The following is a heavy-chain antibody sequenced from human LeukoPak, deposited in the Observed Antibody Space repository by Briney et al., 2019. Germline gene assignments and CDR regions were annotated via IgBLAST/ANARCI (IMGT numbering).Heavy chain of an antibody. CDR1: GGSISSYY. J-gene: IGHJ4*02. CDR3: ARQVAAAHFDY. D-gene: IGHD6-13*01. Sequence: SETLSLTCTVSGGSISSYYWSWIRQPPGKGLEWIGEINHSGSTNYNPSLKSRVTISVDTSKNQFSLKLSSVTAADTAVYYCARQVAAAHFDYWGQGTLVTVSS. V-gene: IGHV4-34*01. CDR2: INHSGST.